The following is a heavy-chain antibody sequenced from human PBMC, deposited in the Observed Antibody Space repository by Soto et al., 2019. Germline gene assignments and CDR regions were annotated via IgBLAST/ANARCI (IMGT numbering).Heavy chain of an antibody. V-gene: IGHV3-74*01. CDR1: VFSLSGYW. D-gene: IGHD3-22*01. CDR2: IDTYGSAT. Sequence: GGALRLSCSASVFSLSGYWRHLVLHTPCKVLVWVSRIDTYGSATKYADSVEGRFSISKDNAENTLYLQMNNLRADDTAVYYCARGDYYDTSGPFSDAFDIWGQGTMVT. CDR3: ARGDYYDTSGPFSDAFDI. J-gene: IGHJ3*02.